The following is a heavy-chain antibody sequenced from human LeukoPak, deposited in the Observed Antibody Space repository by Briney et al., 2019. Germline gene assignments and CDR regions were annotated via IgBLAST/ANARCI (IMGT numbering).Heavy chain of an antibody. V-gene: IGHV4-59*01. D-gene: IGHD3-10*01. CDR2: IYYGGST. Sequence: SETLSFTCTVSGGSISNYYWSWLRQPPGKGLEWMGYIYYGGSTNYNPSLKSRVTISVDTSKNQFSLKLSSVTAADAAVYYCERDRGGHSCMDVWGKGTTVTVSS. CDR3: ERDRGGHSCMDV. CDR1: GGSISNYY. J-gene: IGHJ6*03.